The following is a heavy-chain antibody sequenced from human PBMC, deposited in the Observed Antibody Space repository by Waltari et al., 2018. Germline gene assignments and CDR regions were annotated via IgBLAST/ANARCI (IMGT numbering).Heavy chain of an antibody. V-gene: IGHV3-7*01. CDR2: IKQDGSVK. D-gene: IGHD3-10*01. CDR1: GFTFSNYW. J-gene: IGHJ4*02. CDR3: VSGGFRDY. Sequence: EVQLVESGGDLVQPGGSLRLSCVASGFTFSNYWMDWVRQAPGQGLECVANIKQDGSVKSHMDSVKGRFTISRDNAKNSLYLQINSLRVEDTAVYYCVSGGFRDYWGQGTLVTVSS.